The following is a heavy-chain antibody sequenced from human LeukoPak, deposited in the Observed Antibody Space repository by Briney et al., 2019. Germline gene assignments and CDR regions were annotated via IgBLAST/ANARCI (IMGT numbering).Heavy chain of an antibody. J-gene: IGHJ5*02. CDR1: GYTFTRYY. CDR3: ARGRDYYAITGYHNWFDA. D-gene: IGHD3-22*01. CDR2: ISPSGDST. V-gene: IGHV1-46*01. Sequence: ASVKVSCKASGYTFTRYYMHWVRQAPGQGLEGMGIISPSGDSTSYAQKFQGRVTMTRDTSSRTVYLDLSGLRSEDTAVYYCARGRDYYAITGYHNWFDAWGQGTLVTVSS.